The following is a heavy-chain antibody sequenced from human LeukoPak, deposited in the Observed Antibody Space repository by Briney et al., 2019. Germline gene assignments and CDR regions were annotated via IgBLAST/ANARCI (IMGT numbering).Heavy chain of an antibody. J-gene: IGHJ5*02. Sequence: GGSLRLSCAASGITVSSNYMTWVRQAPGKGLEWVAFIRYDGSNKYYADSVKGRFTISRDNSKNTLYLQMNSLRAEDTAVYYCAKDPGNSGYDWVNWFDPWGQGTLVTVSS. CDR1: GITVSSNY. V-gene: IGHV3-30*02. CDR2: IRYDGSNK. D-gene: IGHD5-12*01. CDR3: AKDPGNSGYDWVNWFDP.